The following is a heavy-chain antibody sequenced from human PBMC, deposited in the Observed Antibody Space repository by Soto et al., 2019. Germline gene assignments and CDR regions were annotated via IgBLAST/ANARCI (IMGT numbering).Heavy chain of an antibody. V-gene: IGHV4-31*03. J-gene: IGHJ5*02. CDR1: GDAIYIGGYY. CDR2: IYHTGKT. Sequence: LSLTCTVSGDAIYIGGYYWPWIRQHPGKGLEWIGYIYHTGKTYYNPSLASRDTMSVDTSKNQFSLKLASVTAADTAVYYCARDGSSTPNWIDPWGQGTLVTVSS. CDR3: ARDGSSTPNWIDP. D-gene: IGHD2-2*01.